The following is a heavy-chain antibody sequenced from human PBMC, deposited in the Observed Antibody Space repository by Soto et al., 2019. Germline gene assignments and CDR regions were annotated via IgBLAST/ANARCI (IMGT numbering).Heavy chain of an antibody. D-gene: IGHD5-12*01. CDR1: GFTFSSYA. CDR2: ISGIGHST. Sequence: EVQLLESGGGLVQPGMSLRLSCAASGFTFSSYAMSWVRQAPGKGLEWVSAISGIGHSTYYADSVKGRFTISRDNSKNTLYLQMNCLRAEDTAVYYCAKRIMATIGHFDSWGQGTLVTVSS. J-gene: IGHJ4*02. V-gene: IGHV3-23*01. CDR3: AKRIMATIGHFDS.